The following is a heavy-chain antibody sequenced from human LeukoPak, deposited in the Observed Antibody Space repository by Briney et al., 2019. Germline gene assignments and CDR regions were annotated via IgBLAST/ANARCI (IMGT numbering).Heavy chain of an antibody. D-gene: IGHD2-8*01. Sequence: GGSLRLSCAASGFTFSSYWMSWVRQAPGKGLQWVANIKQDGSEKYYVDSVKGRFTISRDNAKNSLYLQMNSLRAEDTAVYYCAREERLMVYANWFDPWGQGTLVTVSS. CDR3: AREERLMVYANWFDP. V-gene: IGHV3-7*01. J-gene: IGHJ5*02. CDR2: IKQDGSEK. CDR1: GFTFSSYW.